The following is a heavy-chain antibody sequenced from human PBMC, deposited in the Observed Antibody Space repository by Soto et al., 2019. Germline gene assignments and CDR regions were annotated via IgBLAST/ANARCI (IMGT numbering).Heavy chain of an antibody. CDR3: ARAVRVVVVAATHDAYDI. J-gene: IGHJ3*02. CDR1: GGTFSSYA. D-gene: IGHD2-15*01. CDR2: IIPIFGTA. Sequence: ASVKVSCKASGGTFSSYAISWVRQAPGQGLEWMGGIIPIFGTANYAQKFQGRVTITADESTSTAYMELSSLRSEDTAVYYCARAVRVVVVAATHDAYDIWGQGTMVTVSS. V-gene: IGHV1-69*13.